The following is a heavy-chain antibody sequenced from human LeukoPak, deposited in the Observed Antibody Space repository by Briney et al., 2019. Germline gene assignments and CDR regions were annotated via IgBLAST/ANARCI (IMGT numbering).Heavy chain of an antibody. D-gene: IGHD4-17*01. CDR2: INPNSGGT. CDR1: GYTFTGYY. CDR3: ARDLSGDYYFDY. V-gene: IGHV1-2*02. Sequence: ASVKVSCKASGYTFTGYYMHWVRQAPAQGLEWMGWINPNSGGTNYAQKFQGRVTMTRDTSISTAYMELSRLRSDDTAVYYCARDLSGDYYFDYWGQGTLVTVSS. J-gene: IGHJ4*02.